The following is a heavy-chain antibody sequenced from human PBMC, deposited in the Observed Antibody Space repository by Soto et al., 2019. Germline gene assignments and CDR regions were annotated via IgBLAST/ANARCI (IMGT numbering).Heavy chain of an antibody. J-gene: IGHJ4*02. D-gene: IGHD6-13*01. V-gene: IGHV4-59*01. Sequence: SETLSLTCTVSGGSISSYYWSWIRQPPGKGLEWIGYIYYSGSTNYNPSLKSRVTISVDTSKNQFSLKLSSVTAADTAVYYCARALSWGGAAAGTIDYWGQGTLVTVSS. CDR1: GGSISSYY. CDR2: IYYSGST. CDR3: ARALSWGGAAAGTIDY.